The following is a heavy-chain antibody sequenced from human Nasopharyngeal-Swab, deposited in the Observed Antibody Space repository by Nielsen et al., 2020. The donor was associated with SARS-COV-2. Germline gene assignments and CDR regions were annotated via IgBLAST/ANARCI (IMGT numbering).Heavy chain of an antibody. CDR3: ARETRCLVPIFGVVITYYGMDV. CDR2: ISAYNGNT. Sequence: WVRQAPGQGLEWMGWISAYNGNTNYAQKLQGRVTMTTDTSTSTAYMELRSLRSDDTAVYYCARETRCLVPIFGVVITYYGMDVWGQGTTVTVSS. J-gene: IGHJ6*02. V-gene: IGHV1-18*01. D-gene: IGHD3-3*01.